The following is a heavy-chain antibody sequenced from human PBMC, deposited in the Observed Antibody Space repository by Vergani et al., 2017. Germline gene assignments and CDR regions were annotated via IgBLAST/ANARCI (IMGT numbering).Heavy chain of an antibody. CDR3: ARARANYGDDPPYDYYYMDG. CDR1: GGTFSTYA. V-gene: IGHV1-69*01. J-gene: IGHJ6*03. Sequence: QVQLVQSGADVKKPGSSVKVSCKASGGTFSTYAISWVRQAPGQGLEWMGGIIPIFGTADYAQKVQGRVTFTADESTSTAYMELSSLRSEDTAVYYCARARANYGDDPPYDYYYMDGWGKGWTVSVSS. D-gene: IGHD4-17*01. CDR2: IIPIFGTA.